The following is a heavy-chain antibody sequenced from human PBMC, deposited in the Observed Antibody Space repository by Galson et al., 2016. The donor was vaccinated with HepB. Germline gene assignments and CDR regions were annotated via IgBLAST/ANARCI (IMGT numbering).Heavy chain of an antibody. CDR1: TYSFNTYW. CDR2: IYPDDSDT. Sequence: QSGAEVKKPGESLKISCKGSTYSFNTYWIGWARQLPGKGLEWMGIIYPDDSDTRYSPSFRRPVTISADKSITTAYLQWSSLKASDTAMYYCARRSRGVAGTGFDYWGQGTQVTVSS. J-gene: IGHJ4*02. D-gene: IGHD3/OR15-3a*01. V-gene: IGHV5-51*01. CDR3: ARRSRGVAGTGFDY.